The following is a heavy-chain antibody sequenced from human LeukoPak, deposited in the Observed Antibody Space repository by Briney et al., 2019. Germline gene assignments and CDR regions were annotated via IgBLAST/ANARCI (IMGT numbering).Heavy chain of an antibody. CDR2: INAGNGNT. Sequence: ASVKVSCKASGYTFTSYAMHWVRQAPGQRLEWMGWINAGNGNTKYSQKFQGRVTITRDTSASTAYMELSSLRSEDTAVYYCARGPIVVVPAARSDWFDPWGQGTLATVSS. CDR1: GYTFTSYA. D-gene: IGHD2-2*01. J-gene: IGHJ5*02. V-gene: IGHV1-3*01. CDR3: ARGPIVVVPAARSDWFDP.